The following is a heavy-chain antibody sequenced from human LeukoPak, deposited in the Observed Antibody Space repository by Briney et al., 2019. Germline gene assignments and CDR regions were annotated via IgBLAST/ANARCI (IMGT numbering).Heavy chain of an antibody. D-gene: IGHD3-10*01. CDR2: IYYSGST. CDR1: GGSIRGYY. CDR3: ARGGFFLDY. J-gene: IGHJ4*02. Sequence: PSETLSLTCTVSGGSIRGYYWSWIRQPPGKGQEWIGYIYYSGSTNYNPSLKSRVTISVDTSKNQLSLKLSSVTAADTAVYYCARGGFFLDYWGQGTLVTVSS. V-gene: IGHV4-59*01.